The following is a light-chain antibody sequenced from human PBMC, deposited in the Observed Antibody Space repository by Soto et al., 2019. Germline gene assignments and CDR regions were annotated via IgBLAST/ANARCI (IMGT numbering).Light chain of an antibody. CDR2: WAS. V-gene: IGKV4-1*01. CDR3: HQYYTTPWT. J-gene: IGKJ1*01. CDR1: QSVLYSSNNKNY. Sequence: DIVMTQSPDSLAVSLGERATLNCKSSQSVLYSSNNKNYLAWYQQKPGQSPKLLIYWASTRESGVPDRFSGSGSGTDFTLTISILQAEDVAVYYCHQYYTTPWTFGQGTKVEIK.